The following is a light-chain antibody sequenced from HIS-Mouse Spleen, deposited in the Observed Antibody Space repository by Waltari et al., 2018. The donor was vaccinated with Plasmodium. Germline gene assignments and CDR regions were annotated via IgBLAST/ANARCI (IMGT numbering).Light chain of an antibody. Sequence: QSALTQPASVSGSPGQSITISCTGTSSDVGRYNLVSCYQQHPGKAPKLMIYEGSTRPSGVSNRFSGSKSGNTASLTISGLQAEDEADYYCCSYAGSSTFVVFGGGTKLTVL. CDR2: EGS. V-gene: IGLV2-23*03. J-gene: IGLJ2*01. CDR1: SSDVGRYNL. CDR3: CSYAGSSTFVV.